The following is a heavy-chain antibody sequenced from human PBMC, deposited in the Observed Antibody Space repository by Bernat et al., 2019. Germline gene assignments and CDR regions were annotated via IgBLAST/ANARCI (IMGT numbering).Heavy chain of an antibody. D-gene: IGHD6-19*01. CDR1: GFTVSSNH. CDR2: IYSGGST. V-gene: IGHV3-53*01. Sequence: EVQLVESGGGLIQPGGSLRLSCAASGFTVSSNHMSWVRQAPGKGLEWVSVIYSGGSTYYADSVKGRFTISRDNSKNTLYLQMNSLRAEDTAVYYCTSRSGSSGWATRDYWGQGTLVTVSS. CDR3: TSRSGSSGWATRDY. J-gene: IGHJ4*02.